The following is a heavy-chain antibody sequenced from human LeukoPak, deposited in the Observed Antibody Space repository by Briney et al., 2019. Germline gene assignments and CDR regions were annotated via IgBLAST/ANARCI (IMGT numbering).Heavy chain of an antibody. CDR2: ISGSDGST. D-gene: IGHD3-22*01. CDR3: AKYPGGGITFYSETTGYLDH. V-gene: IGHV3-23*01. Sequence: GGSLRLSCAASGFIFANYAMSWVRQAPGKGLGWVSGISGSDGSTYIADSVKGRFTISRDNSKNTLYLQMNNLRDEDTAVYYCAKYPGGGITFYSETTGYLDHWGQGTLVTVSS. J-gene: IGHJ4*02. CDR1: GFIFANYA.